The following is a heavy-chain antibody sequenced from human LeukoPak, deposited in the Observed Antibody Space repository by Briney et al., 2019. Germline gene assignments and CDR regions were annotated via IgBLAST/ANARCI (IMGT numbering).Heavy chain of an antibody. Sequence: PGVSLRLSCAASGFTFSSYAMNWVRQAPGKGLEWVSAINYSGSSTYYGDSVKGRFTISRDNSKNTLYMQMNSLRAEDTAVYYCAKDRSSSFSGFLEYWGQGTLVTVS. D-gene: IGHD6-6*01. CDR3: AKDRSSSFSGFLEY. V-gene: IGHV3-23*01. CDR2: INYSGSST. J-gene: IGHJ4*02. CDR1: GFTFSSYA.